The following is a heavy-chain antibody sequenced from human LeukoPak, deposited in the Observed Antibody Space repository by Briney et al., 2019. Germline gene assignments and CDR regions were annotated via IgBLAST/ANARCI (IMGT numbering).Heavy chain of an antibody. Sequence: SVKVSCKASGGTFNTFAVSWVRQAPGQGREWMGGIIPIFGTANYAQKFQGRVTITTDEPTSTAYLELSNLRSEDTAVFFCTRSIAVAGTVFDFWGQGTLVTVSS. J-gene: IGHJ4*02. CDR2: IIPIFGTA. V-gene: IGHV1-69*05. D-gene: IGHD6-19*01. CDR1: GGTFNTFA. CDR3: TRSIAVAGTVFDF.